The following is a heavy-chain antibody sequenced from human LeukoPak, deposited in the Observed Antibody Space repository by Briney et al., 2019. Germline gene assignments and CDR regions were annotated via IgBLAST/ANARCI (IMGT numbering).Heavy chain of an antibody. CDR2: IHHSGST. Sequence: SETLSLTCAFYVGSLRVYYWSWIRQPPGKGLEWSGEIHHSGSTNYNTSLKCRVTISVGTSKHEFSLKLSAVTAADTAVYYCARVGGSYYRPGYFDYWGQGTLVTVSS. V-gene: IGHV4-34*01. D-gene: IGHD1-26*01. J-gene: IGHJ4*02. CDR3: ARVGGSYYRPGYFDY. CDR1: VGSLRVYY.